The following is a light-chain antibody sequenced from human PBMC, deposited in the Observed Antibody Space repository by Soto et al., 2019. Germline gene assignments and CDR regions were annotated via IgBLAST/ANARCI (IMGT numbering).Light chain of an antibody. Sequence: EIVMTQSPAPLSLSPGERATLSCRASQGVSRHLAWYQQKPGQAPRLLIYAASTRAAGVPARFSGSGSGTEFTLTISGLQSEDFAVYYCHQYNDWLQTVGQGTKVEIK. CDR3: HQYNDWLQT. V-gene: IGKV3D-15*01. J-gene: IGKJ1*01. CDR1: QGVSRH. CDR2: AAS.